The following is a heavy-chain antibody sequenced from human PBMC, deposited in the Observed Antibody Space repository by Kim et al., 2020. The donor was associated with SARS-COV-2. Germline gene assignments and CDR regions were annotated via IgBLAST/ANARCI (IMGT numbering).Heavy chain of an antibody. V-gene: IGHV3-21*01. CDR2: ISPSDNYI. CDR1: GFAFSSSS. D-gene: IGHD3-22*01. J-gene: IGHJ4*02. Sequence: GGSLRLSCSASGFAFSSSSMNWVRQAPGKGLEWVSSISPSDNYIYYIYSVKGRFTISRDNARNSLYLQMNSLRAEDTAVYYCARETRNYYDRSGYYPYYFDYWGQGTLVTVSS. CDR3: ARETRNYYDRSGYYPYYFDY.